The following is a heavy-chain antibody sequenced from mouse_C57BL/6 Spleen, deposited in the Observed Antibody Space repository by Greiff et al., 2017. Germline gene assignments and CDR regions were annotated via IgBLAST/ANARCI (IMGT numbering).Heavy chain of an antibody. CDR2: ISNGGGST. D-gene: IGHD4-1*01. CDR3: ARHLTGEGYFDY. Sequence: VQLKESGGGLVQPGGSLKLSCAASGFTFSDYYMYWVRQTPEKRLEWVAYISNGGGSTYYPDTVKGRFTISRDNAKNTLYLQMSRLKSEDTAMYYCARHLTGEGYFDYWGQGTTLTVSS. V-gene: IGHV5-12*01. J-gene: IGHJ2*01. CDR1: GFTFSDYY.